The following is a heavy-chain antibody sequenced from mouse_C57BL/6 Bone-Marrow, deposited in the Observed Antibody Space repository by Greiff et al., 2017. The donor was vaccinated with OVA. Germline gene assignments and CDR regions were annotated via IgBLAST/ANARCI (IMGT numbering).Heavy chain of an antibody. CDR1: GYTFTSYW. CDR3: ASSLYYYGSSSFDY. J-gene: IGHJ2*01. D-gene: IGHD1-1*01. CDR2: IHPNSGST. V-gene: IGHV1-64*01. Sequence: QVQLQQPGAELVKPGASVKLSCKASGYTFTSYWMHWVKQRPGQGLEWIGMIHPNSGSTNYNEKFKSKATLTVDKSSSTAYMQLSSLTSEDSAVYYCASSLYYYGSSSFDYWGQGTTLTVSS.